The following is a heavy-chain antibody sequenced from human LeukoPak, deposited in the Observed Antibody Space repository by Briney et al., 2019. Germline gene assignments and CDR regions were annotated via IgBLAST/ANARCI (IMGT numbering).Heavy chain of an antibody. J-gene: IGHJ4*02. CDR1: GYTFTSYD. Sequence: ASAKVSCKASGYTFTSYDINWVRQATGQGLEWMGWMNPNSGNTGYAQKFQGRVTITRNTSISTAYMELSSLRSEDTAVYYCARGPRVDIVVVPAALFDYWGQGNLVTVSS. D-gene: IGHD2-2*03. CDR2: MNPNSGNT. CDR3: ARGPRVDIVVVPAALFDY. V-gene: IGHV1-8*03.